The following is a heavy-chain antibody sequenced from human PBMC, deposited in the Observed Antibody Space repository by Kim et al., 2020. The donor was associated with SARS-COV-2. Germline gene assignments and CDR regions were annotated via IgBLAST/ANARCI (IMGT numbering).Heavy chain of an antibody. J-gene: IGHJ4*02. CDR1: GFTFSSYG. CDR2: ISYDGSNK. CDR3: ARDFDPILAPYGSGSYGYYFDY. D-gene: IGHD3-10*01. Sequence: GGSLRLSCAASGFTFSSYGMHWVRQAPGKGLEWVAVISYDGSNKYYADSVKGRFTISRDNSKNTLYLQMNSLRAEDTAVYYCARDFDPILAPYGSGSYGYYFDYWGQGTLVTVSS. V-gene: IGHV3-33*05.